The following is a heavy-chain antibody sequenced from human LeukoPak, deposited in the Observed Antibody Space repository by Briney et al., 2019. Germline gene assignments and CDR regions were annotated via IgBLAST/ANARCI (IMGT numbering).Heavy chain of an antibody. J-gene: IGHJ4*02. CDR1: GGSISSYY. V-gene: IGHV4-4*07. CDR3: ARDVPQADREVKKYYFDY. D-gene: IGHD4-11*01. Sequence: PSETLFLTCTVSGGSISSYYWSWIRQPAGKGLEWIGRIYTSGSTNYNPSLKSRVTMSVDTSKNQFSLKLSSVTAADTAVYYCARDVPQADREVKKYYFDYWGQGTLVTVSS. CDR2: IYTSGST.